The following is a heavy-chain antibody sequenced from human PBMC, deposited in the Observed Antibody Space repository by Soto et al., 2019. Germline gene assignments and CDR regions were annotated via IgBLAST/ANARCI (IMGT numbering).Heavy chain of an antibody. CDR1: GFTFSSYA. CDR2: ISYDGSNK. D-gene: IGHD3-3*01. J-gene: IGHJ5*02. V-gene: IGHV3-30-3*01. Sequence: PGGSLRLSCAASGFTFSSYAMHWVRQAPGKGLEWVAVISYDGSNKYYADSVKGRFTISRDNSKNTLYLQMNSLRAEDTAVYYCARGKYYDFWSGQDIIGWFDPWGQGT. CDR3: ARGKYYDFWSGQDIIGWFDP.